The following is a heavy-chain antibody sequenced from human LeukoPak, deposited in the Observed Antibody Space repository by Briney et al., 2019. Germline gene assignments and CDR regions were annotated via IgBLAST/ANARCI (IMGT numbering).Heavy chain of an antibody. CDR3: ARGLLYEAFDI. CDR1: GFTFSSYS. J-gene: IGHJ3*02. Sequence: GRSLRLSCAASGFTFSSYSMNWVRQAPGKGLEWVSSISSSSSYIYYADSVKGRFTISRDNAKNSLYLQMNSLRAEDTAVYYCARGLLYEAFDIWGQGTMVTVSS. V-gene: IGHV3-21*01. CDR2: ISSSSSYI. D-gene: IGHD3-10*01.